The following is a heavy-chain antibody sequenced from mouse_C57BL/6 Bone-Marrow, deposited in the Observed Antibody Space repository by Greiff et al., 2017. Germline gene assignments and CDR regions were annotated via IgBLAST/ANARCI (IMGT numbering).Heavy chain of an antibody. V-gene: IGHV1-54*01. J-gene: IGHJ2*01. CDR3: ARERIGSYVYFDY. CDR1: GYAFTNYL. Sequence: QVHVKQSGAELVRPGTSVKVSCKASGYAFTNYLIEWVKQRPGQGLEWIGVINPGSGGTNYNEKFKGKATLTADKSSSTAYMQLSSLTSEDSAVYFCARERIGSYVYFDYWGQGTTLTVSS. D-gene: IGHD1-1*02. CDR2: INPGSGGT.